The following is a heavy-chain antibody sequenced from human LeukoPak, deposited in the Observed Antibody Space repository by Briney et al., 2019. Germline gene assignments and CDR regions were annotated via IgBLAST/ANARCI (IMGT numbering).Heavy chain of an antibody. V-gene: IGHV3-21*01. CDR3: ARGGPDAFDI. CDR2: ISGRTTYI. J-gene: IGHJ3*02. Sequence: PGGSLRLSCAASGFTFSSYSMNWVRQAPGKGLEWVSSISGRTTYIYYADSVEGRFTLSSDNAKKSLYLQMNSLRAEDTAVYYCARGGPDAFDIWGQGTTVTVSS. CDR1: GFTFSSYS.